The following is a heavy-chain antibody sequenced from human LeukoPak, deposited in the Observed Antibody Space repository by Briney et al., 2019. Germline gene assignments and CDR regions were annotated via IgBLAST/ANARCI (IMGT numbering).Heavy chain of an antibody. CDR2: ITSSSSST. D-gene: IGHD6-13*01. J-gene: IGHJ4*02. CDR3: ARVGFSSSWYYSDY. CDR1: GFIFSTYS. Sequence: GSLRLSCAASGFIFSTYSMNWVRQAPGKGLEWISYITSSSSSTSYADSVKGRFTISRDNGKNSLYLEMNSLRAEDTAVYYCARVGFSSSWYYSDYWGQGTLVTVSS. V-gene: IGHV3-48*04.